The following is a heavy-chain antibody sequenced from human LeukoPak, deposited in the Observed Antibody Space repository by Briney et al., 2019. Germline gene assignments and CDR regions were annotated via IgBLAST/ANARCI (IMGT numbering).Heavy chain of an antibody. Sequence: GASVKVSCKASGYTFTSYDINWVRQATGQGLEWMGWISAYNGNTNYAQKLQGRVTMTTDTSTSTAYMELRSLRSDDTAVYYCARDGPAAIFEVWDNWFDPWGQGTLVTVSS. CDR3: ARDGPAAIFEVWDNWFDP. D-gene: IGHD2-2*01. CDR2: ISAYNGNT. J-gene: IGHJ5*02. V-gene: IGHV1-18*01. CDR1: GYTFTSYD.